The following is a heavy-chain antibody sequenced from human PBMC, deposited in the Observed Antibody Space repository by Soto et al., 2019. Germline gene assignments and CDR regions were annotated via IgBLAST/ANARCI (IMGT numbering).Heavy chain of an antibody. CDR2: IYYSGST. CDR1: GGSISSGDYY. CDR3: ASNLRGLNYFDY. D-gene: IGHD4-17*01. V-gene: IGHV4-30-4*01. Sequence: SETLSLTCTVSGGSISSGDYYWSWIRQPPGKGLEWIGYIYYSGSTYYNPSLKSRVTISVDTSKNQFSLKLSSVTAADTAVYYCASNLRGLNYFDYWGQGTLVTVS. J-gene: IGHJ4*02.